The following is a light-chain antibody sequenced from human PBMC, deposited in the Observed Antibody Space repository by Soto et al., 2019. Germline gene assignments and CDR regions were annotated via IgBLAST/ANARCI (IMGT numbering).Light chain of an antibody. Sequence: DIQMAQSPSTLSASGGDRVTITCRASQGISNWLAWYQQKPGKAPKLLIYDASTLESGVPSRFSGSGSGTEFTLTISSLLPDDFATYYCQQFRGTFGQGTKVDIK. J-gene: IGKJ1*01. CDR3: QQFRGT. V-gene: IGKV1-5*01. CDR2: DAS. CDR1: QGISNW.